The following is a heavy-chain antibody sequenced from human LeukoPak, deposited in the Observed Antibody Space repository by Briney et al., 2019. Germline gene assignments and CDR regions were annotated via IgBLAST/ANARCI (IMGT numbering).Heavy chain of an antibody. CDR1: GYTFSSYG. CDR3: ARAVRGYSYAYLPY. V-gene: IGHV1-18*01. J-gene: IGHJ4*02. D-gene: IGHD5-18*01. CDR2: ISAYDGNT. Sequence: GASVEVSCKASGYTFSSYGISWVRQAPGQGLEWMGWISAYDGNTDYAQNLQGRVTMTTDTSTSTAYMELRSLRSDDTAVYYCARAVRGYSYAYLPYWGQGTLVTVSS.